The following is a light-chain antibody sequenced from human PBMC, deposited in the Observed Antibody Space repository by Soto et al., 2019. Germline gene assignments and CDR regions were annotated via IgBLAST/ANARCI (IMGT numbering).Light chain of an antibody. CDR2: GNS. CDR3: QSYDSSLGGWV. J-gene: IGLJ3*02. CDR1: SSNIGAGYD. V-gene: IGLV1-40*01. Sequence: QSVLTQPPSVSGAPGQRVTISCTGSSSNIGAGYDVHWYQQLPGTAPKLLIYGNSNRPSGVPDRFSGSKSGTSASLAITGRQAEDEADYYCQSYDSSLGGWVFGGGTKLTVL.